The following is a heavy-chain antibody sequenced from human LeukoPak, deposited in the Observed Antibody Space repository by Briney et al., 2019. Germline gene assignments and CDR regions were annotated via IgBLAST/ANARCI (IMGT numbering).Heavy chain of an antibody. V-gene: IGHV4-4*09. CDR3: ARGGPTGALDDNWFDP. CDR2: SYLSGS. Sequence: SVTLSFTCTVSGGSIRRSYWSWIRQPPGRGLEWIVYSYLSGSNYNPSLKSRVTMSLDTSKNQFSLRLSPVTAADTAVYYCARGGPTGALDDNWFDPWGQGTLVTVSS. J-gene: IGHJ5*02. CDR1: GGSIRRSY. D-gene: IGHD4-11*01.